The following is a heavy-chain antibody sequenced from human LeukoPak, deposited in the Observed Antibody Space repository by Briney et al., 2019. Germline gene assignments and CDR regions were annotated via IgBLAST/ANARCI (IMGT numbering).Heavy chain of an antibody. CDR2: ISGSGSST. CDR3: AKEPKPRPTVGYFQH. Sequence: GGSLRLSCAASGFTFTNYAMSWVRQAPGKGLEWVSVISGSGSSTYYADSVKGRFTTSRDNSKNTLYLQMNGLRAEDTAVYYCAKEPKPRPTVGYFQHWGQGTLVTVSS. CDR1: GFTFTNYA. J-gene: IGHJ1*01. V-gene: IGHV3-23*01. D-gene: IGHD1-14*01.